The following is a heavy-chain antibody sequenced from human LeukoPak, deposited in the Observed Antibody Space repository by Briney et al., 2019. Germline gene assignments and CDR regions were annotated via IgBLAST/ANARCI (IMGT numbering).Heavy chain of an antibody. CDR3: ARPAAGSIFDDS. J-gene: IGHJ4*02. CDR2: SYPGDCDT. D-gene: IGHD6-13*01. CDR1: GXSFTSYW. V-gene: IGHV5-51*01. Sequence: GESLKISCKTSGXSFTSYWIIWVRQMPGKGLEWMGISYPGDCDTRYSPSFQGQVTISADKSISTAYLQWSSLKASDTAMYYCARPAAGSIFDDSWGQGTLVTVSS.